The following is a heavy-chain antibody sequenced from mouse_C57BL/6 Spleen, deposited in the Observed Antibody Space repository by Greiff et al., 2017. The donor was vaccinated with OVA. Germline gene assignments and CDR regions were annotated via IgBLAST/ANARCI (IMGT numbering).Heavy chain of an antibody. D-gene: IGHD1-1*01. CDR1: GYTFTSYW. CDR3: ARRVYYGSSYDGYFDV. CDR2: IHPNSGST. Sequence: QVQLQQPGAELVKPGASVELPCKASGYTFTSYWMHWVKQRPGQGLEWIGMIHPNSGSTNYNEKFKSKATLTVDKSSSTAYMQLSSLTSEDSAVYYCARRVYYGSSYDGYFDVWGTGTTVTVSS. J-gene: IGHJ1*03. V-gene: IGHV1-64*01.